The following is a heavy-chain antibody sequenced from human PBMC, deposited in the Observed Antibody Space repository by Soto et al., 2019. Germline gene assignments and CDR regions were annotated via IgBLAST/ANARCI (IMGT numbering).Heavy chain of an antibody. V-gene: IGHV4-4*02. CDR1: GGSISISNW. Sequence: QVQLQESGPGLVKPSETLSLTCAVSGGSISISNWWSWVRQTPGKGLEWIGQIHHSGSTNYSPSLTSRVTISVDKSKNQFSLKMNSVTAEDTAVYYCARGGYYFYMDVLGNGTTVTVSS. CDR2: IHHSGST. J-gene: IGHJ6*03. D-gene: IGHD1-26*01. CDR3: ARGGYYFYMDV.